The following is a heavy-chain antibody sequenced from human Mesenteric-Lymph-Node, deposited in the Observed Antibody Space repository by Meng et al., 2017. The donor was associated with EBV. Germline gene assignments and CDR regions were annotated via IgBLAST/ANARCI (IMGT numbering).Heavy chain of an antibody. Sequence: QAQQQESAPGLVKPSETLSFTCPVSGGSVNSGSYYWSWIRQPPGKGLQWIGYIFSSGSTNYNPSFKSRVTISVDMSKNHFSLRLTSVTPADTAVYYCARGYGSGSYRYFDYWGQGTLVTVSS. D-gene: IGHD3-10*01. CDR2: IFSSGST. V-gene: IGHV4-61*03. CDR1: GGSVNSGSYY. J-gene: IGHJ4*02. CDR3: ARGYGSGSYRYFDY.